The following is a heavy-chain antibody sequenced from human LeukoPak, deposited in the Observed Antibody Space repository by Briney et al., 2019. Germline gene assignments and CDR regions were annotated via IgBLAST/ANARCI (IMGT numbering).Heavy chain of an antibody. CDR1: GGSISSSNW. V-gene: IGHV4-4*02. J-gene: IGHJ6*03. Sequence: PSETLSLTCAVSGGSISSSNWWSWVRQPPGKGLEWIGEIYHSGSTNYNPSLKSRVTISVDKSKNQFSLKLSSVTAADTAVYYCAREFPTDYYYYMDVWGKGTTVTVSS. CDR2: IYHSGST. CDR3: AREFPTDYYYYMDV.